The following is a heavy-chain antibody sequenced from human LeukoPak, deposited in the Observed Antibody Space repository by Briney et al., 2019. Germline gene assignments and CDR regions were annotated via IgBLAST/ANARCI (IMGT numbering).Heavy chain of an antibody. Sequence: QTLSLTCTVSGGSISSGGYYWSWIRQPPGKALEWLARIDWDDDKYYSTSLKTRLTISKDTSKNQVVLTMTNMDPVDTATYYCARGYSSSWYDWGLDYWGQGTLVTVSS. V-gene: IGHV2-70*11. D-gene: IGHD6-13*01. CDR1: GGSISSGGYY. J-gene: IGHJ4*02. CDR2: IDWDDDK. CDR3: ARGYSSSWYDWGLDY.